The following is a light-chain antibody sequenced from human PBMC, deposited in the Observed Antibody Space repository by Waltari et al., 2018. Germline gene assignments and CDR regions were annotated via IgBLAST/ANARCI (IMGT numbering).Light chain of an antibody. Sequence: QSGLTQPASVSGSPGQSVTIPRTGGSSDFVNYNLVSWYQQHPGKAPKLLIDEGTKRPSGISTRVSASTSGNMASLTISGLQAEDEADYYYCSKGGTTSRYVFGSGTKVIVL. J-gene: IGLJ1*01. CDR2: EGT. V-gene: IGLV2-23*01. CDR3: CSKGGTTSRYV. CDR1: SSDFVNYNL.